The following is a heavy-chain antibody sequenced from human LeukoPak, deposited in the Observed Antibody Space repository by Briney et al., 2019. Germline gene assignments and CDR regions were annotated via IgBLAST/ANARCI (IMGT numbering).Heavy chain of an antibody. V-gene: IGHV3-30-3*01. CDR3: ATEGSYSYAL. D-gene: IGHD5-18*01. CDR2: ISYDGSNK. CDR1: GFTFNYYA. Sequence: PGGSLRLSCAASGFTFNYYAMHWVRQAPGKGLEWVAVISYDGSNKYYADSVKGRFTISRDNSKNTLYLQMNSLRAEDTAVYYCATEGSYSYALWGQGTLVTVSS. J-gene: IGHJ4*02.